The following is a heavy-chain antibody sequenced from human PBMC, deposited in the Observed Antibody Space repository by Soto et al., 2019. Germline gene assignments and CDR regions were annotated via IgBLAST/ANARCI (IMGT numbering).Heavy chain of an antibody. Sequence: QARLVESGGGVVQPGRSLRLSCVASGFTFSSYGMQWVRQAPGKGLDWVAFISYGGSNQYYADSVKGRFTISRDDSKNMLYLQMNSLRPEDTADYYCAKLMYYFDSSGFSVDYWGQGTLATVSS. V-gene: IGHV3-30*18. D-gene: IGHD3-22*01. J-gene: IGHJ4*02. CDR2: ISYGGSNQ. CDR3: AKLMYYFDSSGFSVDY. CDR1: GFTFSSYG.